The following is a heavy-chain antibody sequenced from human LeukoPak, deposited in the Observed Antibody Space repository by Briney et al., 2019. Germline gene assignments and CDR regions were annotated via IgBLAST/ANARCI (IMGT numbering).Heavy chain of an antibody. D-gene: IGHD3-10*01. Sequence: SETLSLTCTVSGGSISSGGYYWSWIRQHPGKGLEWIGYIHHSGSTYYNPSLKSRVIISVDTSKNQFSLKLNSVTAADTAVYYCASYGSGSYRFDPWGQGTLVTVSS. CDR1: GGSISSGGYY. V-gene: IGHV4-31*03. CDR3: ASYGSGSYRFDP. CDR2: IHHSGST. J-gene: IGHJ5*02.